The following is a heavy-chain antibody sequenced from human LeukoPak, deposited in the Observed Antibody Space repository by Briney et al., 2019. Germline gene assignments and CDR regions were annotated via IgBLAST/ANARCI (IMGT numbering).Heavy chain of an antibody. Sequence: GGSLRLSCAASGFTFRNHWMHWVRQTPGKGLVWVSRISSDGSSTTYADSVKGRFTISRDNAKNTLYLQMNNLRAEDTAMYYCARDQRVTGRPDFDYWGKGTLVIVSS. J-gene: IGHJ4*02. CDR2: ISSDGSST. D-gene: IGHD6-6*01. V-gene: IGHV3-74*03. CDR1: GFTFRNHW. CDR3: ARDQRVTGRPDFDY.